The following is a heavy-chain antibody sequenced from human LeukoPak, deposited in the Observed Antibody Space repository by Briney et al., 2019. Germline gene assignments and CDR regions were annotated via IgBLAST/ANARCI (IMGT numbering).Heavy chain of an antibody. CDR3: ARVVLNWFDP. J-gene: IGHJ5*02. CDR2: IFSGGST. Sequence: SGGSLRLSCAASGFTVSSNYMSWVRQAPGKGLEWVSVIFSGGSTYYADSVKGRLTISRDNSKNTLYLQMNSLRAEDTAVYYCARVVLNWFDPWGQGTLVTVSS. CDR1: GFTVSSNY. V-gene: IGHV3-53*01.